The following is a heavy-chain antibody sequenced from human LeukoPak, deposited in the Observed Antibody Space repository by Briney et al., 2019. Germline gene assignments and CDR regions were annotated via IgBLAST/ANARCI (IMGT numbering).Heavy chain of an antibody. J-gene: IGHJ4*02. CDR3: ARSRHIWFGDPL. Sequence: GGSLRLSCAASGFTFSSYWMHWVRQAPGKGLVWVSRINTDGSSTSYADSVKGRFTISRDNSKNTLYLQMNSLRAEDTAVYYCARSRHIWFGDPLWGQGTLVTVSS. D-gene: IGHD3-10*01. V-gene: IGHV3-74*01. CDR2: INTDGSST. CDR1: GFTFSSYW.